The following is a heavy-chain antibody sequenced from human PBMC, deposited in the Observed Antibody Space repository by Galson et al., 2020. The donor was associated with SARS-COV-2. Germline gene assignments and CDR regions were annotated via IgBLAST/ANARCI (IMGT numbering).Heavy chain of an antibody. V-gene: IGHV1-69*13. D-gene: IGHD4-17*01. Sequence: GASVQVSCKASGGTFSSYAISWVRQAPGQGLEWMGGIIPIFGTANYAQKFQGRVTITADESTSTAYMELSSLRSEDTAVYYCARLDDYGWLSVDYWGQGTLVTVSS. CDR3: ARLDDYGWLSVDY. CDR1: GGTFSSYA. CDR2: IIPIFGTA. J-gene: IGHJ4*02.